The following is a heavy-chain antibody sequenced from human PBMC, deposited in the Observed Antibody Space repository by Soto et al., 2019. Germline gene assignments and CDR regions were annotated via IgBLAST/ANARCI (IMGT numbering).Heavy chain of an antibody. Sequence: SDTLSLTCALSGGSISTAGYSWNLIWQPPGEGLECIGYIYHSGSFLYNPSLKSRVTISLDRSKNQFSLRLRSVTAADTAVYYCARSVGYRSGWWPYYFDYWGQGALVTVSS. V-gene: IGHV4-30-2*01. J-gene: IGHJ4*02. CDR1: GGSISTAGYS. CDR3: ARSVGYRSGWWPYYFDY. D-gene: IGHD6-19*01. CDR2: IYHSGSF.